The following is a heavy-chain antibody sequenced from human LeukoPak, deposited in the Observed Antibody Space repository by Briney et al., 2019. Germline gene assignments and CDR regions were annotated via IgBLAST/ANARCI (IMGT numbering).Heavy chain of an antibody. Sequence: GGSLRLSCAASGFTFSNAWMNWVRQAPGKGLEWVGRVRSKTDGGTTDYAAPVEGRFTISRDDSKNTLYLQMNSLKTEDTAIYYCTTDRNGWNYYFDYWGQGTLVTVSS. CDR1: GFTFSNAW. CDR3: TTDRNGWNYYFDY. CDR2: VRSKTDGGTT. V-gene: IGHV3-15*01. J-gene: IGHJ4*02. D-gene: IGHD6-19*01.